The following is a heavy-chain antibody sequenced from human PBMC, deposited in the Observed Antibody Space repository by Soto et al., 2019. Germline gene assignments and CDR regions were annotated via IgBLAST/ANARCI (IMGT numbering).Heavy chain of an antibody. CDR2: VRNSGADT. V-gene: IGHV3-23*01. CDR1: GFTFTSYS. Sequence: EVQLLESGGGLAQPGGSLRLSCAASGFTFTSYSMNWVRQAPGKGLEWVSSVRNSGADTYYADSVKGRFTISRDNSKNTLYLQMNSPRAEDTAIYYCAKTIEQQLVRCAFDIWGQGTMVTVSS. J-gene: IGHJ3*02. D-gene: IGHD6-13*01. CDR3: AKTIEQQLVRCAFDI.